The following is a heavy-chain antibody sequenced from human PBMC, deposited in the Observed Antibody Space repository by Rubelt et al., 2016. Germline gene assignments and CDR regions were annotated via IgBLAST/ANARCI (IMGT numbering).Heavy chain of an antibody. J-gene: IGHJ3*02. Sequence: QEPLQESGPGLVKPSETLSLTCTVSDASISSYYWSWIRQPPGKGLEWIGEVNHSGSTNYYPSLKSRLTKSLDTSKNPFSLKRSSVTAADTAVYYCARAAGSGSYYFWAFDIWGQGTMVTVSS. CDR2: VNHSGST. CDR3: ARAAGSGSYYFWAFDI. V-gene: IGHV4-59*12. CDR1: DASISSYY. D-gene: IGHD1-26*01.